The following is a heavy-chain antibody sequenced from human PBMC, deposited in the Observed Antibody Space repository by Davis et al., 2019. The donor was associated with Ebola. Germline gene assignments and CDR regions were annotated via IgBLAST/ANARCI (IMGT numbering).Heavy chain of an antibody. CDR2: ISTSGSTI. D-gene: IGHD2-21*01. V-gene: IGHV3-11*01. CDR1: GFTFSDYY. J-gene: IGHJ6*02. Sequence: GESLKISCAASGFTFSDYYMSWIRQAPGKGLEWLSHISTSGSTIYYADSVKGRFTISRDNAKNSLYLQMNSLRAEDTAVYYCARDLPYDYYGMDVWGQGTTVTVSS. CDR3: ARDLPYDYYGMDV.